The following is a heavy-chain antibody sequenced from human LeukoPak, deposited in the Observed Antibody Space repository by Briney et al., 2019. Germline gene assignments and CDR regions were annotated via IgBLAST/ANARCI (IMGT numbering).Heavy chain of an antibody. D-gene: IGHD6-13*01. CDR3: ARERVSWYTSNDFDI. J-gene: IGHJ3*02. CDR2: INHSGST. Sequence: PSETLSLTSAVYGGSFSGYYWSWIRQPPGKGLEWIGEINHSGSTNYNPSLKSRVTISVDTSKNQFSLKLSSVTAADTAVYYCARERVSWYTSNDFDIWGQGTMVTVSS. V-gene: IGHV4-34*01. CDR1: GGSFSGYY.